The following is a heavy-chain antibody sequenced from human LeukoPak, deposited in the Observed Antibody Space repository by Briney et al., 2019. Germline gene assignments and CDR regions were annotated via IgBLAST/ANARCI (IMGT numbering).Heavy chain of an antibody. CDR1: GGTFSSYA. Sequence: SVKVSCKASGGTFSSYAISWVRQAPGQGLEWMGGIIPIFGTANYAQKFQGRVTITADESTSTAYMELRSLRSDDTAVYYCARDDSPCSSTSCYPHGAFDIWGQGTMVTVSS. D-gene: IGHD2-2*01. V-gene: IGHV1-69*13. CDR3: ARDDSPCSSTSCYPHGAFDI. CDR2: IIPIFGTA. J-gene: IGHJ3*02.